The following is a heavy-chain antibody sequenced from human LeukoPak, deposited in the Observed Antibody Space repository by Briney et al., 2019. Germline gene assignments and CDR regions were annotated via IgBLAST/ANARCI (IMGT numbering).Heavy chain of an antibody. J-gene: IGHJ6*03. CDR1: GGFISSYY. D-gene: IGHD2-2*01. Sequence: SETLSLTCTVAGGFISSYYWSWIRQPAGKGLEWIGRIYTSGSTNYNPSLKSRVTMSVDTSKNQFSLKLSSVTAADTAVYYCARDIVVVPAGFYYYYMDVWGKGTTVTVSS. CDR2: IYTSGST. V-gene: IGHV4-4*07. CDR3: ARDIVVVPAGFYYYYMDV.